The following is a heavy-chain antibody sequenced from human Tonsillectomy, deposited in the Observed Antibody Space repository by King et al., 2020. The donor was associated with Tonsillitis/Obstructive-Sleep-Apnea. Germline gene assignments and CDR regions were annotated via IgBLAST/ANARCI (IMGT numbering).Heavy chain of an antibody. CDR1: GFTFSTYV. J-gene: IGHJ6*02. Sequence: VQLVESGGGVVQPGRSLRLSCAASGFTFSTYVIHWVRQAPGKGLEWVTLISYDGSKKYYADSVKGRFTISRDNSRDNSKNTLYLQMNSLRAEDTAVYYCSSGGFGMDVWGQGTTVTVSS. CDR3: SSGGFGMDV. D-gene: IGHD3-10*01. CDR2: ISYDGSKK. V-gene: IGHV3-30*04.